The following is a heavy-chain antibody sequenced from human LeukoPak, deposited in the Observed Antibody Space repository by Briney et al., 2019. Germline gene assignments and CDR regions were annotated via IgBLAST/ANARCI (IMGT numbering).Heavy chain of an antibody. J-gene: IGHJ4*02. D-gene: IGHD4-17*01. V-gene: IGHV3-7*03. Sequence: GGSLRLSCAASGFTFSSYWMSWVRQAPGKGLEWVANIKQDGSEKYHVDSVKGRFTTSRDNAKNSLYLQMNSLRAEDTAVYYCARVSRYGDYGEVDYWGQGTLVTVSS. CDR3: ARVSRYGDYGEVDY. CDR2: IKQDGSEK. CDR1: GFTFSSYW.